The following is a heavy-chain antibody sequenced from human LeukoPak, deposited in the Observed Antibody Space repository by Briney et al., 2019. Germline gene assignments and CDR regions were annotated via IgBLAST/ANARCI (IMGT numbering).Heavy chain of an antibody. CDR3: ARPSSTSRWYFDL. V-gene: IGHV4-59*01. CDR2: ISYSEST. J-gene: IGHJ2*01. Sequence: PSETLSLTCTVSGASISSYYWSWIRQPPGKGREWIAYISYSESTNYNPSLKSRVTISVDTSKNQFSLKLTSVTAADTAVYYCARPSSTSRWYFDLWGRGTLVTVSS. CDR1: GASISSYY. D-gene: IGHD2-2*01.